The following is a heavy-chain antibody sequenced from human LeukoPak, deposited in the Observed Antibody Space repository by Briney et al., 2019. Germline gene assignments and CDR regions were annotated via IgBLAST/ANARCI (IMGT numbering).Heavy chain of an antibody. CDR3: ASGIAAPFNWFDP. D-gene: IGHD6-13*01. Sequence: PSETLSLTCTVSGGSISSYYWSWIRQPPGKGLEWIGYIYYSGSTNYNPSLKSRITISVDTSKNQFSLKLSSVTAADTAVYYCASGIAAPFNWFDPWGQGTLVTVSS. CDR1: GGSISSYY. CDR2: IYYSGST. J-gene: IGHJ5*02. V-gene: IGHV4-59*01.